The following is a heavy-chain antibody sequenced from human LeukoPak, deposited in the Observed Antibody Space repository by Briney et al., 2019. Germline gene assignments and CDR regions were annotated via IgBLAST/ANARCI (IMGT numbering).Heavy chain of an antibody. CDR2: ISYDGSNK. V-gene: IGHV3-30*04. J-gene: IGHJ4*02. CDR3: ARQWGEDTATAD. CDR1: GFTFSSYA. D-gene: IGHD5-18*01. Sequence: PGRSLRLSCAASGFTFSSYAMHWVRQAPGKGLEWVAVISYDGSNKYYADSVKGRFTISRDNSKNTLYLQMNSLRAEDTAVYYCARQWGEDTATADWGQGTLVTVSS.